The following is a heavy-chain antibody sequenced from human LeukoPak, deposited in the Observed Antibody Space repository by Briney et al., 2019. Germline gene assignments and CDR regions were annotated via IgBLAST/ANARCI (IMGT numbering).Heavy chain of an antibody. V-gene: IGHV1-24*01. CDR3: ATSIRWPGFFDY. D-gene: IGHD2-15*01. CDR2: YDAEEGQT. Sequence: ASVKVSCKVSGYTVTESSIHWVRQAPGTGLEWMGGYDAEEGQTVYAQEFRGRVAMTEDTSTDTAYMELSSLRSEDTALYYCATSIRWPGFFDYWGQGTLVTVSS. CDR1: GYTVTESS. J-gene: IGHJ4*02.